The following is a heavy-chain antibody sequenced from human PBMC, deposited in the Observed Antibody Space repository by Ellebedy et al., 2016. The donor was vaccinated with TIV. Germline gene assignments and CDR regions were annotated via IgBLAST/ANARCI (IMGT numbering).Heavy chain of an antibody. CDR1: GGSLNGYY. CDR2: ITPGGNT. V-gene: IGHV4-34*01. J-gene: IGHJ4*02. Sequence: MPGGSLRLSCASYGGSLNGYYWIRIRQPPGKGLEWIGEITPGGNTNYNPSLKSRVTLSLDTSTNQFSLRLISVTAADTAVYFCARGHTTTPDDWGQGTLVTVSS. CDR3: ARGHTTTPDD. D-gene: IGHD1-26*01.